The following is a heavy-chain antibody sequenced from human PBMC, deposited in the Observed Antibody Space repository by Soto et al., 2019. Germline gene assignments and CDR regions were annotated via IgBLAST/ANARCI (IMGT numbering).Heavy chain of an antibody. J-gene: IGHJ4*02. CDR2: ISYDGSNK. V-gene: IGHV3-30*18. D-gene: IGHD6-13*01. CDR1: GFTFSSYG. CDR3: AKDTKAGYSSSWYVDY. Sequence: PGGSLRLSCVASGFTFSSYGMHWVRQAPGKGLEWVAVISYDGSNKYYADSVKGRFTISRDNSKNTLYLQMNSLRAEDTAVYYCAKDTKAGYSSSWYVDYWGQGTLVTVSS.